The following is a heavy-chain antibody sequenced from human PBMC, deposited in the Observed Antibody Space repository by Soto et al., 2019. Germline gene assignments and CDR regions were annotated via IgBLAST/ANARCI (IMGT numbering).Heavy chain of an antibody. CDR2: THFTGHS. CDR1: GASMTSCSYY. V-gene: IGHV4-31*03. Sequence: QVQLRESGPGLVEPSQTLSLICTVSGASMTSCSYYWTWIRQHPVKHLQGIGYTHFTGHSYVNPYHQSRVSLPTDTSKNLCSLKLTSVTSQDAAMYHCAAKRIAQGQYEDYWGQGTLVTVAS. CDR3: AAKRIAQGQYEDY. D-gene: IGHD2-21*01. J-gene: IGHJ4*02.